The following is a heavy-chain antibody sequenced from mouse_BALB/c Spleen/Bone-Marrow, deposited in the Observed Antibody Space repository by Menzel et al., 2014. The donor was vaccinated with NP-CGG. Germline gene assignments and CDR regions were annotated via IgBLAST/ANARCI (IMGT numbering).Heavy chain of an antibody. Sequence: EXQLQQSGAELVKPGASVKLSCTASGFNIKDTYXHWVXHRPXXGXXWXXXIDPANDNTKYDPKFQGKATITADTSSNKAYLHLSSLTSEDTAVYYCARDDYYGYFDYWGQGTTLTVSS. CDR1: GFNIKDTY. V-gene: IGHV14-3*02. CDR2: IDPANDNT. J-gene: IGHJ2*01. D-gene: IGHD1-1*01. CDR3: ARDDYYGYFDY.